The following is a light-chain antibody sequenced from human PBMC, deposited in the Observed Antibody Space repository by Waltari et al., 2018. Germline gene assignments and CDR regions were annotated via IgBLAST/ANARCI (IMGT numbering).Light chain of an antibody. Sequence: QLVLTQSPSVSASLGASVKLTCTLSSGHSSNVIAWLHQQPEKGPRYLMKVNSDGSHSKGDGIPDRFSGSSSGAERYLTSSSVQPEDEADYYCQTGGHGTWVFGGGTKLTVL. CDR2: VNSDGSH. CDR1: SGHSSNV. CDR3: QTGGHGTWV. J-gene: IGLJ3*02. V-gene: IGLV4-69*01.